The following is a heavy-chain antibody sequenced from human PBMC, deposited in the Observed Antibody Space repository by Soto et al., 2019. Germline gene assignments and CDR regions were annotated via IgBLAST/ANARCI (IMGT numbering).Heavy chain of an antibody. D-gene: IGHD4-17*01. CDR3: ARGQTTVTTLDY. V-gene: IGHV4-30-2*01. CDR1: GGSISSGGYS. Sequence: QLQLQESGSGLVKPSQTLSLTCAVSGGSISSGGYSWYWIRQPPGKGLEWIGYIYHSGSTYYNPSLKSRVTIAVDRSKNQFSLTLSSVPAADTAVYYCARGQTTVTTLDYWGQGTLVTVSS. J-gene: IGHJ4*02. CDR2: IYHSGST.